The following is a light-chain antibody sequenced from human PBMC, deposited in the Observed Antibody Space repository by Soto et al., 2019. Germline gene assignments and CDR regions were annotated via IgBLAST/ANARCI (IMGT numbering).Light chain of an antibody. CDR3: SSNPTSSTYVL. CDR1: SSDVGGYNY. J-gene: IGLJ2*01. CDR2: DVS. Sequence: QSALTQPASVSGSPGQSITISCTGTSSDVGGYNYVSWYQQHPGKAPKLMIYDVSNRPSGVSNRFSGSKSGNTASLTISGLKAGDGADYSSSSNPTSSTYVLFGGGPKLPVL. V-gene: IGLV2-14*01.